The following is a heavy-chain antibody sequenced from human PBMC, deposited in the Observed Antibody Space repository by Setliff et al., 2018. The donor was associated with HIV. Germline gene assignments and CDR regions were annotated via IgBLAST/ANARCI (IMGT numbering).Heavy chain of an antibody. D-gene: IGHD3-10*01. CDR2: IYCTGNT. CDR1: GGSINTGHYY. Sequence: PSETLYLTCTVSGGSINTGHYYWSWIRHHPGKGLEWIAYIYCTGNTYFNPSLKSRITLSIDTSKNQFSLKMSSVTAADTAVYYCARDRYAGEIDYWGQGTLVTVSS. J-gene: IGHJ4*02. V-gene: IGHV4-31*03. CDR3: ARDRYAGEIDY.